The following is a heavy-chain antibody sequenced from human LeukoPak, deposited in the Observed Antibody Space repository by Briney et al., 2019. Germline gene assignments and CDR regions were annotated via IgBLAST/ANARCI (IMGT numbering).Heavy chain of an antibody. Sequence: SETLSLTCTVSGGSISSYYWSWIRQPAGKGLEWIGRIYTSGSIDYNPSLKSRVSFSVDTSKNQFSLKLSSVTAADTAVYYCATDTYMDTFNYWGQGTLVTVSS. V-gene: IGHV4-4*07. D-gene: IGHD2/OR15-2a*01. CDR1: GGSISSYY. CDR2: IYTSGSI. J-gene: IGHJ4*02. CDR3: ATDTYMDTFNY.